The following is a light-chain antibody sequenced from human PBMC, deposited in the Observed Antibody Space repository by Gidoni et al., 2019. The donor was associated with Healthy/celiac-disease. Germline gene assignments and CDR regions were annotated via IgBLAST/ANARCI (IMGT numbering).Light chain of an antibody. Sequence: IVMTQSPATLSVSPGERATLSCRASESVSINLAWYQQKPGQAPRLLIYGASTRATGIPARFSGSGSGTDFTLTISSLQSEDFAVYYCQQYNNWPPEDTFGQGTKLEIK. V-gene: IGKV3-15*01. J-gene: IGKJ2*01. CDR2: GAS. CDR3: QQYNNWPPEDT. CDR1: ESVSIN.